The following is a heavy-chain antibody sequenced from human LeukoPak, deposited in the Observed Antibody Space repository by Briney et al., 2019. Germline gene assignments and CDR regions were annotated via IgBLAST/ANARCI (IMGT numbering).Heavy chain of an antibody. J-gene: IGHJ4*02. CDR3: VRHRQHCDGGSCFPPDS. V-gene: IGHV4-39*01. D-gene: IGHD2-15*01. Sequence: SETLSLTCTVSGASIRSPSDHWGWIRQPPGKRLEWIGATDYSGRAYYNPSPASRFTISVDTSKHQFSLKLNSVTATDTAIYYCVRHRQHCDGGSCFPPDSWGQGTLVTVSS. CDR1: GASIRSPSDH. CDR2: TDYSGRA.